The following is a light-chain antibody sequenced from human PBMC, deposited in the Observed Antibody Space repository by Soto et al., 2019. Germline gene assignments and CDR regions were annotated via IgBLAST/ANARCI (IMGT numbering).Light chain of an antibody. V-gene: IGKV3-20*01. J-gene: IGKJ1*01. CDR1: QYVSSNS. CDR3: QQYQSWRT. CDR2: GAS. Sequence: EIVLTQSPDTLSLAPGERATLSCRASQYVSSNSLAWYQQRPGQAPRLLIYGASTRATGIPDRFSVSGSGTDFTLTISRLEPEDFGVYYCQQYQSWRTFGQGTNVEIK.